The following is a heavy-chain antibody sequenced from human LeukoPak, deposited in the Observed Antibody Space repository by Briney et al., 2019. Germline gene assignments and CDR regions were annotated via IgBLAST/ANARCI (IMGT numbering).Heavy chain of an antibody. Sequence: GGSLRLSCTASGFTFGDYAMSWFRQAPGKGLEWVGLIRSKTYGGTIDYAASVNGRFAISRDDSKSIAYLQMNSLKTEDTAVYYCSRDRGIQLEPFDYWGQGTLVTVSS. CDR2: IRSKTYGGTI. D-gene: IGHD1-1*01. J-gene: IGHJ4*02. CDR3: SRDRGIQLEPFDY. CDR1: GFTFGDYA. V-gene: IGHV3-49*03.